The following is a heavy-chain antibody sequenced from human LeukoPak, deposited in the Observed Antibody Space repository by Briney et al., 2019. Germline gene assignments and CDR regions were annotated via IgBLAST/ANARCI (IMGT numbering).Heavy chain of an antibody. CDR2: IYYSGST. J-gene: IGHJ4*02. V-gene: IGHV4-59*01. D-gene: IGHD6-19*01. CDR1: GGSLSSYY. CDR3: ASSIAVAGTTKFDY. Sequence: SETLSLTCTVSGGSLSSYYWSWVRQPPGKGLEWIGYIYYSGSTNYNPSLKSRVTISVDTSKNLFSLKLSSVTAADTAVYYCASSIAVAGTTKFDYWGQGTLVTVSS.